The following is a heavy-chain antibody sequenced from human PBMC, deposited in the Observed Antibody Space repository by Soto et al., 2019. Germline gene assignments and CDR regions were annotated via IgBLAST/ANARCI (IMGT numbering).Heavy chain of an antibody. Sequence: GGPIRVACAASGFTIISYGMHWVSKATGKGLEWVAVIWYDGSNKYYADSVKGRFTISRDNSKNTLYLQMNSLRAEDTAVYYCARQEYYDFPLDYWGQGTLVTVSS. CDR1: GFTIISYG. J-gene: IGHJ4*02. V-gene: IGHV3-33*01. D-gene: IGHD3-3*01. CDR2: IWYDGSNK. CDR3: ARQEYYDFPLDY.